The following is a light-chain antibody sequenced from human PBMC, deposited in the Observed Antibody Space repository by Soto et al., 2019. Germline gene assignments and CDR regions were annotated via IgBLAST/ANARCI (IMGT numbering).Light chain of an antibody. CDR1: QSFVYISNNKNY. CDR3: QKYYSTLSWT. J-gene: IGKJ1*01. V-gene: IGKV4-1*01. Sequence: DTVMTQSPDSPASSPGDMGITNCSSSQSFVYISNNKNYLAWYQQKPGQPPTLILYWAYTRESGVPDPFSGRGSGTDFTLTISSLKAEDVAVYYCQKYYSTLSWTFGQGTQLDIK. CDR2: WAY.